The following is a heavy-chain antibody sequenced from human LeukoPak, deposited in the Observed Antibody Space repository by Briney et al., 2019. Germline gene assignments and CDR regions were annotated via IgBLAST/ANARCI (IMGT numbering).Heavy chain of an antibody. CDR1: GFTVSSNY. D-gene: IGHD3-10*01. V-gene: IGHV3-53*01. CDR2: IYSGGST. Sequence: GGSLRLSCAASGFTVSSNYMSWVRQAPGKGLEWVSVIYSGGSTYYADSVKGRFTISRDNSKDTLYLQMNSLRAEDTAVCYCASDRRYVSGSYYNDYWGQGTLVTVSS. J-gene: IGHJ4*02. CDR3: ASDRRYVSGSYYNDY.